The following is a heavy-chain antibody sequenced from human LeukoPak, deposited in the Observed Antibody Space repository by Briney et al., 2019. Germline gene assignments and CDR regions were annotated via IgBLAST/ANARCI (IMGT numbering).Heavy chain of an antibody. J-gene: IGHJ5*02. D-gene: IGHD2-21*02. V-gene: IGHV3-23*01. CDR3: AKDAYCGGDCYSGPEGWFDP. Sequence: GGPLRLSCAASGFTFSSYAMSWVRQAPGKGLEWVSAISGSGGSTYYADSVKGRFTISRDNSKNTLYLQMNSLRAEDTAVYYCAKDAYCGGDCYSGPEGWFDPWGQGTLVTVSS. CDR1: GFTFSSYA. CDR2: ISGSGGST.